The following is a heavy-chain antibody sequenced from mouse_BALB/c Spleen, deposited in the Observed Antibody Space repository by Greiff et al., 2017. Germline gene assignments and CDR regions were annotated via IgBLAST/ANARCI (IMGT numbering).Heavy chain of an antibody. Sequence: VQLQQSGPELVKPGASVKMSCKASGYTFTSYVMHWVKQKPGQGLEWIGYINPYNDGTKYNEKFKGKATLTSDKSSSTAYMELSSLTSEDSAVYYCARSGDYVSFAYWGQGTLVTVSA. D-gene: IGHD2-4*01. CDR2: INPYNDGT. CDR3: ARSGDYVSFAY. J-gene: IGHJ3*01. V-gene: IGHV1-14*01. CDR1: GYTFTSYV.